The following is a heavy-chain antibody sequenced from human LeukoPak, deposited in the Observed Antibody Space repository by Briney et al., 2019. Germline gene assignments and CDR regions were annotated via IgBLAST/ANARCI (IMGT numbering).Heavy chain of an antibody. CDR1: GFTFSTYS. D-gene: IGHD2-15*01. Sequence: GGSLRLSCAASGFTFSTYSMNWVRQAPGEGPEWLSYISSNSRTIYYAASVRGRFTISRDNAKNSLYLQMNSLRVEDTAVYYCARGPLVGGSNWFDPWGQGTLVTVSS. J-gene: IGHJ5*02. CDR2: ISSNSRTI. CDR3: ARGPLVGGSNWFDP. V-gene: IGHV3-48*04.